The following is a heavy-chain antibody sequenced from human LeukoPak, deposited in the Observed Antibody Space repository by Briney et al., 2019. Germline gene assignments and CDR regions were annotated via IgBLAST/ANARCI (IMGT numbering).Heavy chain of an antibody. V-gene: IGHV3-48*01. CDR1: GFTFSNYN. CDR2: ISSRSSTI. Sequence: GGSLTLPCAASGFTFSNYNLIWVRQAPGKGLEWVSYISSRSSTIHYADSVKGRFTISRDNAKNSLYLQMNSLRAEDTAVYYCAIDLWHCGRSTCRIRGQGTLVTVSS. D-gene: IGHD2-2*01. CDR3: AIDLWHCGRSTCRI. J-gene: IGHJ1*01.